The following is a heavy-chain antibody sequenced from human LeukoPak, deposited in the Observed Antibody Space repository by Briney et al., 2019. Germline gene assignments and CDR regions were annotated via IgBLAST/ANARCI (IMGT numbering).Heavy chain of an antibody. CDR2: VYKSGGT. Sequence: PSETLSLTCTVSGVSVCSGNYYWSWIRQPPGKGLEWIGYVYKSGGTNYNPSLKGRVTISVDTSKNQFSLKLSSVTTADTAVYYCARISLTMRDAFDIWGQGTTVTVST. CDR1: GVSVCSGNYY. V-gene: IGHV4-61*01. CDR3: ARISLTMRDAFDI. J-gene: IGHJ3*02. D-gene: IGHD4/OR15-4a*01.